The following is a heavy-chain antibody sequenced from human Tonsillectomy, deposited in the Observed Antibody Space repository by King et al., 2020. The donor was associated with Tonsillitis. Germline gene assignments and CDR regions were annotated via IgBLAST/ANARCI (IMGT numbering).Heavy chain of an antibody. CDR3: ARGGGVYYDFWSGYPYYFDY. Sequence: QLQESGPGLVKPSETLSLTCTVSGGSISSYYWSWIRPPPGKGLEWIGYIYYSGSTNYNPSLKSRVTISVDTSKNQFSLKLSSVTAADTAVYYCARGGGVYYDFWSGYPYYFDYWGQGTLVTVSS. V-gene: IGHV4-59*01. CDR1: GGSISSYY. J-gene: IGHJ4*02. CDR2: IYYSGST. D-gene: IGHD3-3*01.